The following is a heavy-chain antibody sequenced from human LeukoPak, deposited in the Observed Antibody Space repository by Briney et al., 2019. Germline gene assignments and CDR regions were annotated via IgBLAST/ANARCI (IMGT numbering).Heavy chain of an antibody. CDR2: IKQDGSEK. CDR3: VRDAGYNWNLEGLLEY. V-gene: IGHV3-7*01. D-gene: IGHD1-7*01. Sequence: PGGSLRLSCAASGFTFSSYWMSWVRQAPGKGLEWVANIKQDGSEKYYVDSVKGRFTISRDNAKNSLYLQMNSLRADDTAVYYCVRDAGYNWNLEGLLEYWGQGTLVTVSS. CDR1: GFTFSSYW. J-gene: IGHJ4*02.